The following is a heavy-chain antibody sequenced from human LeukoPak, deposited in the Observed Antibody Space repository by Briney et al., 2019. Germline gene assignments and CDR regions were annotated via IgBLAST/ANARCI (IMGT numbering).Heavy chain of an antibody. Sequence: GGSLRLSCVASGFTFYVHAMHWVRQAPGKGLEWVSSISWYGGNIGYADSVKGRFSISRDNAKNTLYLEMNSLRTDDTALYFCARDVWRRAFYYAMDVWGLGTTVAVSS. CDR1: GFTFYVHA. D-gene: IGHD2-21*01. V-gene: IGHV3-9*01. CDR3: ARDVWRRAFYYAMDV. CDR2: ISWYGGNI. J-gene: IGHJ6*02.